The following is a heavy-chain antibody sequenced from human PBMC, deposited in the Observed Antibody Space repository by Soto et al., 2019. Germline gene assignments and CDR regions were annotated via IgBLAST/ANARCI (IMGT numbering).Heavy chain of an antibody. CDR1: GVTFSSYG. CDR3: ARLGGDTTDFDY. D-gene: IGHD4-17*01. V-gene: IGHV3-33*01. J-gene: IGHJ4*02. Sequence: PGGSLGLSCAASGVTFSSYGMHWVRQAPGKGLEWVAVIWYDGSNKYYADSVKGRFTISRDNSKNTLYLQMNSLRAEDTAMYYCARLGGDTTDFDYWGQGTLVTASS. CDR2: IWYDGSNK.